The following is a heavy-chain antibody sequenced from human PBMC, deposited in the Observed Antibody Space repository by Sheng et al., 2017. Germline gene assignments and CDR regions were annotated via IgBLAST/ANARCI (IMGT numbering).Heavy chain of an antibody. V-gene: IGHV1-18*01. CDR3: ARDLLRTGTNEPNWFDP. Sequence: QVQLVQSGAEVKKPGASVKVSCKASGYTFTSYGISWVRQAPGQGLEWMGWISAYNGNTNYAQKLQGRVTMTTDTSTSTAYMELRSLRSDDTAVYYCARDLLRTGTNEPNWFDPWAREPWSPSPQ. J-gene: IGHJ5*02. CDR2: ISAYNGNT. D-gene: IGHD1-1*01. CDR1: GYTFTSYG.